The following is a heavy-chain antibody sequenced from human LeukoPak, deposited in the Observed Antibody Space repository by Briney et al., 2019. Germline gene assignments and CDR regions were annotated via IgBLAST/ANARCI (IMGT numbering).Heavy chain of an antibody. Sequence: GGSLRLSCAASGFTFSTYAVNWVRQAQGQGLEWVSTISGSGDSTYYADSVKGRFTISRDNSKNTLYLQMNSLRAEDTAVYYCAKALPPFVCCSTSCPYADYWGQGTLVTVSS. CDR2: ISGSGDST. CDR3: AKALPPFVCCSTSCPYADY. V-gene: IGHV3-23*01. D-gene: IGHD2-2*01. CDR1: GFTFSTYA. J-gene: IGHJ4*02.